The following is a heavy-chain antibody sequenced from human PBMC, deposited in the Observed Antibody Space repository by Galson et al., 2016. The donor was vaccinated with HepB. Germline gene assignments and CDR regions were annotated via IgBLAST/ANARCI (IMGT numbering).Heavy chain of an antibody. CDR2: FSLGGPTV. CDR1: GFTFSDDY. J-gene: IGHJ4*02. V-gene: IGHV3-11*01. CDR3: ARVDTYYDSSGYPDF. Sequence: SLRLSCAASGFTFSDDYISWIRQTPGKGLEWISYFSLGGPTVYYADSVRGRFTVSRANGENSVFLQMNSLTAEDTAVYYCARVDTYYDSSGYPDFWGQGTLVTVSS. D-gene: IGHD3-22*01.